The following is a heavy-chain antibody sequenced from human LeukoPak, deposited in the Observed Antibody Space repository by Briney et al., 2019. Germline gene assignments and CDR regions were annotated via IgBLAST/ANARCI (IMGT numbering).Heavy chain of an antibody. Sequence: GGSLRLSCAASGFTFSDYYMSWIRQAPGKGLEWVAVISYDGSNKYYADSVKGRFTISRDNSKNTLYLQMNSLRAEDTAVYYCARDPTPKKDFWSGYFLAYYYYGMDVWGQGTTVTVSS. CDR3: ARDPTPKKDFWSGYFLAYYYYGMDV. D-gene: IGHD3-3*01. V-gene: IGHV3-30-3*01. CDR2: ISYDGSNK. CDR1: GFTFSDYY. J-gene: IGHJ6*02.